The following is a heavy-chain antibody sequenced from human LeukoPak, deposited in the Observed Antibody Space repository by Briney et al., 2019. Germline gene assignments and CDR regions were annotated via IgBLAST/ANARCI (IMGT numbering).Heavy chain of an antibody. CDR2: IYYRGRT. D-gene: IGHD6-13*01. V-gene: IGHV4-39*01. J-gene: IGHJ5*02. Sequence: PAETLSLTCTVSAGSISSSSYYWGWIRQPPGKGLQWIGRIYYRGRTYYNPSLKSRATISVDTSKNQFSLKLSSVTAADTAVYYCAGGDSSSWDYNWFDPWGQGTLVTVSS. CDR1: AGSISSSSYY. CDR3: AGGDSSSWDYNWFDP.